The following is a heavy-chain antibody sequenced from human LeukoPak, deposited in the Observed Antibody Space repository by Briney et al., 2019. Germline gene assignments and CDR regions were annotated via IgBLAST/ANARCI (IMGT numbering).Heavy chain of an antibody. J-gene: IGHJ5*02. CDR1: GFTFSSYS. D-gene: IGHD3-10*01. Sequence: KPGGSLRLSCAASGFTFSSYSMNWVRQAPGKGLEWVSSISSSSSYIYYADSVKGRFTISRDNAKNSLYLQMNSLRAEDTAVYYCARDSSGGSGSHNWFDPWGQGTLATVSS. CDR2: ISSSSSYI. V-gene: IGHV3-21*01. CDR3: ARDSSGGSGSHNWFDP.